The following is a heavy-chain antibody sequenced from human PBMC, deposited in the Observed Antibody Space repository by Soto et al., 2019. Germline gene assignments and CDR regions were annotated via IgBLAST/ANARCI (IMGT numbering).Heavy chain of an antibody. CDR3: AGETQISTVTKYCFDY. CDR2: IYYSGST. J-gene: IGHJ4*02. V-gene: IGHV4-31*01. Sequence: PSETLSLTCTVSGGSISSDGYYWSWNRQHPGKDLEWIGYIYYSGSTYYNPSLKSPITISVDTSKNQFSLKLSSVTAADTAVYYWAGETQISTVTKYCFDYWGQGTLVTVSS. CDR1: GGSISSDGYY. D-gene: IGHD4-17*01.